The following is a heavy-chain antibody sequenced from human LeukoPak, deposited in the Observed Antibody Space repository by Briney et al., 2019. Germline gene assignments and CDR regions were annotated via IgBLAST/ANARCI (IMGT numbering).Heavy chain of an antibody. D-gene: IGHD3-3*01. CDR1: GFTISNYN. CDR2: INVDSTYM. V-gene: IGHV3-21*01. CDR3: ARVYDFWSNYYRYYFDL. J-gene: IGHJ2*01. Sequence: PRGSLRLSCVASGFTISNYNMNWVRQAPGKGLEWVASINVDSTYMYYADSLKGRFTISRDNAQNSLSLQMNSLTAEDTAVYYCARVYDFWSNYYRYYFDLWGRGTLVTVSS.